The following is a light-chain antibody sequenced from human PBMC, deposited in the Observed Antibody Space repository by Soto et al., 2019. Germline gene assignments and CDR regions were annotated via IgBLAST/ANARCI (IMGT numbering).Light chain of an antibody. Sequence: QSSLTQPASVSGSPGQSITISCTGTSSDVGGYNYVSWYQQHPGKAPKLMIYEVTNRPSGVSNRFSGSKSGNTASLTISGLQAEDEADYDCGSYTGSNTWVFGGGTKLTV. CDR1: SSDVGGYNY. V-gene: IGLV2-14*01. CDR3: GSYTGSNTWV. J-gene: IGLJ3*02. CDR2: EVT.